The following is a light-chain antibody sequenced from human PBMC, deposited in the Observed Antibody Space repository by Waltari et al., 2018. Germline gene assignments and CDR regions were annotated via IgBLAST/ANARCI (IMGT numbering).Light chain of an antibody. V-gene: IGLV1-47*01. Sequence: QSVLTQPPSASGTPGQRVTISCSGSRSNIGSNYVYWYQQLPGTAPKLLIYRNNQRPAGVPDRFSGSKSGTSASLAISGLRSEDEADYCCAAWDDSLSGRVSGGGTKVTVL. CDR2: RNN. CDR1: RSNIGSNY. J-gene: IGLJ3*02. CDR3: AAWDDSLSGRV.